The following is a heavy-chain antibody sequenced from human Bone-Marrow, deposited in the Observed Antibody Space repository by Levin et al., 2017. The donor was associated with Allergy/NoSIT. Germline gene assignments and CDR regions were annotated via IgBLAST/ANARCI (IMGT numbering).Heavy chain of an antibody. CDR3: ARDHPEYFCDP. CDR2: ITKDGSKK. D-gene: IGHD2/OR15-2a*01. CDR1: GFTFSDYG. Sequence: QAGGSLRLSCAVSGFTFSDYGMHWVRQAPGKGLEWVASITKDGSKKYYLDSVKGRSTLSRDSSKNTVSLQMNSLTADDTAVYFCARDHPEYFCDPWGQGTLVIVSS. J-gene: IGHJ5*02. V-gene: IGHV3-30*03.